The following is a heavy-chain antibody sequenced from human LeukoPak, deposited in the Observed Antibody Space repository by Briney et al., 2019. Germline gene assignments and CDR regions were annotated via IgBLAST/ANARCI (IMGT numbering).Heavy chain of an antibody. Sequence: ASVKVSCKASGYTFTGYYMHWVRQAPGQGLEWMGWINPNSGGTNYAQKFQGRVTMTRDTSISTAYMELSRLRSDDTAVYYRARVSRITIFGRGMDVWGQGTTVTVSS. CDR2: INPNSGGT. J-gene: IGHJ6*02. CDR3: ARVSRITIFGRGMDV. V-gene: IGHV1-2*02. CDR1: GYTFTGYY. D-gene: IGHD3-3*01.